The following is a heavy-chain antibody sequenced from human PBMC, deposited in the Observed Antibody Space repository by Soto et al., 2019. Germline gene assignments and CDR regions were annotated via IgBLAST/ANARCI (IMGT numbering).Heavy chain of an antibody. Sequence: SQTLSLTCAISGDSVSSNSAAWNWIRQSPSRGLEWLGRTYYRSRWYNDYAVSVKSRITINPDTSKNQFSLHLNSVTPEDTAVYYGAGTTTLQLYCRDGWGKGSRVTVCS. CDR2: TYYRSRWYN. CDR3: AGTTTLQLYCRDG. J-gene: IGHJ6*04. CDR1: GDSVSSNSAA. D-gene: IGHD2-8*02. V-gene: IGHV6-1*01.